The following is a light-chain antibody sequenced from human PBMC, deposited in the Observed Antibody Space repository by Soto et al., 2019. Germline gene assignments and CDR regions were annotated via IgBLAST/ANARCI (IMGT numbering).Light chain of an antibody. CDR1: SSDVGGYKS. J-gene: IGLJ3*02. V-gene: IGLV2-14*01. CDR2: EVN. CDR3: SSYTSSITLV. Sequence: QSALTQPASVSGSPGQSITISCTGTSSDVGGYKSVSWYQQHPGNAPKLMIYEVNNRPSGVSNRFSGSKSGNTASLTISGLQAEDEADYYCSSYTSSITLVFGGGTKVTVL.